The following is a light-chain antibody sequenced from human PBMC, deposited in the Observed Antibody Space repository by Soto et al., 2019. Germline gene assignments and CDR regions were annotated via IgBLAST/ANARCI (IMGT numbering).Light chain of an antibody. J-gene: IGKJ1*01. V-gene: IGKV3-20*01. CDR3: HQYDTIVQT. CDR1: QSVRNSL. CDR2: DAS. Sequence: ERVLMQSPGTLSLSPGERATLSCRASQSVRNSLLAWYQQKPGQPPRLLIYDASTRATATPERFSGSGSGTDFTLTISRLEPEDFAVYYCHQYDTIVQTFGQGTKVDIK.